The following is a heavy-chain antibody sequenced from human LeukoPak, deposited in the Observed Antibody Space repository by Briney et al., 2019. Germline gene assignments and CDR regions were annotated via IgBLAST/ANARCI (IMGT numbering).Heavy chain of an antibody. J-gene: IGHJ3*02. CDR1: GGSISTSSYY. D-gene: IGHD3-22*01. CDR2: IFYSGST. CDR3: ARVVVVVIGAEAFDI. Sequence: TPSETLSLTCTVSGGSISTSSYYWGWVRQPPGKGLEWIGNIFYSGSTYYSPSLKSRVTISLDTSRNQFSLKLSSVTAADTAVYYCARVVVVVIGAEAFDIWGQGTMVTVSS. V-gene: IGHV4-39*07.